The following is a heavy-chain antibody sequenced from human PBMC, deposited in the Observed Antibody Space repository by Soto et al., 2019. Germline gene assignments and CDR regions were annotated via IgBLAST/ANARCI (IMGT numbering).Heavy chain of an antibody. V-gene: IGHV2-26*01. CDR2: IFSNDER. J-gene: IGHJ5*02. D-gene: IGHD2-15*01. CDR1: GFSLSNAGMG. CDR3: AQTEDGGRSRTPAGWFDA. Sequence: QVTLKESGPVLVKPTETLTLTCTVSGFSLSNAGMGVSWIRQPPGKALEWLAHIFSNDERRFSTSLKNRLTISKDTFNSQVVLIMTNMDLVDTATYYCAQTEDGGRSRTPAGWFDAWGQGTLVTVSS.